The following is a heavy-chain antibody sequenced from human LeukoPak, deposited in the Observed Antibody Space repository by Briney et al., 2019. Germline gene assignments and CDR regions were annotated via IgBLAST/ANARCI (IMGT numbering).Heavy chain of an antibody. V-gene: IGHV3-21*01. CDR1: GFTFSSYS. D-gene: IGHD3-10*01. CDR2: ISSSSSYI. CDR3: ARDQYYGSGTYYNSSKGYFDY. Sequence: GGSLRLSCAASGFTFSSYSMNWVRQAPGKGLEWVSSISSSSSYIYYADSVKGRFTISRDNAKNSLYLQMNSLRAEDTAVYYCARDQYYGSGTYYNSSKGYFDYWGQGTLVTVSS. J-gene: IGHJ4*02.